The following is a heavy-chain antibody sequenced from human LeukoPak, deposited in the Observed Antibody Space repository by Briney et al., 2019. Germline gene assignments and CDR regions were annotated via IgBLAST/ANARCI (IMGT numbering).Heavy chain of an antibody. CDR3: ARDENYGIFFNVDY. D-gene: IGHD4-17*01. CDR2: ISGSTGDT. Sequence: ASVEVSCKASGYSFVLYGISWVRQAPGEGPEWMGWISGSTGDTNYAQKFQGRVTMTADTSSSTAYMELRSLRLDDMAVYYCARDENYGIFFNVDYWGQGTLVTVSS. J-gene: IGHJ4*02. V-gene: IGHV1-18*03. CDR1: GYSFVLYG.